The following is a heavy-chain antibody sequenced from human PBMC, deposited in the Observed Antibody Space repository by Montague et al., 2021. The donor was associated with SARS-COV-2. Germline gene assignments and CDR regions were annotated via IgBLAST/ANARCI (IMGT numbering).Heavy chain of an antibody. V-gene: IGHV3-30-3*01. CDR2: ISYDGSNK. Sequence: SLRLSCAASGFTSSSYAMHLFRQAPGKGLEWVAVISYDGSNKYYSDSVKGRFTISRDNSKNTLYLQMNSLRAEDTAVYYCARVLGGYYGMDVWGQGTTVTVSS. CDR3: ARVLGGYYGMDV. D-gene: IGHD2/OR15-2a*01. CDR1: GFTSSSYA. J-gene: IGHJ6*02.